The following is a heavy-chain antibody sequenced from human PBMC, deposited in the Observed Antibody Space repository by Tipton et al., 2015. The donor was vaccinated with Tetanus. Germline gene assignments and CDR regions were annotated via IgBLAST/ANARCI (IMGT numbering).Heavy chain of an antibody. CDR1: GGSISSYY. CDR3: ARSLLWFGELFYGMDV. J-gene: IGHJ6*02. V-gene: IGHV4-59*01. CDR2: IYYSGST. Sequence: TLSLTCTVSGGSISSYYWSWIRQPPGKGLEWIGYIYYSGSTNYNPSLKSRVTISVDTSKNQFSLKLCSVTAADTAVYYCARSLLWFGELFYGMDVWGQGTTVTVSS. D-gene: IGHD3-10*01.